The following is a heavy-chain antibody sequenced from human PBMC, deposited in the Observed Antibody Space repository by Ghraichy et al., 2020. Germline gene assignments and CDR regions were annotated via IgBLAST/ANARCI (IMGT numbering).Heavy chain of an antibody. CDR1: GYSFTSYR. V-gene: IGHV5-51*01. Sequence: GESLNISCKGSGYSFTSYRIGWVRQMPGKGLEWMGIIYPGDSDTRYSPSFQGQVTISADKSINTAYLQWSSLKASDTAMYYCASPRLYGSGRSDAFDIWGQGTMVTVSS. CDR3: ASPRLYGSGRSDAFDI. D-gene: IGHD3-10*01. CDR2: IYPGDSDT. J-gene: IGHJ3*02.